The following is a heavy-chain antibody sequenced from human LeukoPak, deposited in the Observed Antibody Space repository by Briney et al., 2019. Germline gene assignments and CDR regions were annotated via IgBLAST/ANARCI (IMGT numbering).Heavy chain of an antibody. J-gene: IGHJ4*02. Sequence: SETLSLTCTVSGGSISSGSYYWSWIRQPAGKGLEWIGRIYTSGSTNYNPSLKSRVTISVDTSKNQFSLKLSSVTAADTAMYYCARNAGVLYYYDSSGYYTDPAFDYWGQGTLVTVSS. D-gene: IGHD3-22*01. CDR3: ARNAGVLYYYDSSGYYTDPAFDY. V-gene: IGHV4-61*02. CDR2: IYTSGST. CDR1: GGSISSGSYY.